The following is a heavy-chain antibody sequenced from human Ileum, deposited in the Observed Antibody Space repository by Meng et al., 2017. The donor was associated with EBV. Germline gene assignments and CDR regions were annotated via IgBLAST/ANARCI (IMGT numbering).Heavy chain of an antibody. J-gene: IGHJ4*02. D-gene: IGHD1-26*01. CDR2: FYEGTT. Sequence: QVQLQESGPGLVKPSGTLSLTCDVSGVSISGNYWSWIRQSPVKGLEWIGFFYEGTTNYNPSLKSRVTIAAGPANNQISLRLSSVTSVDTAVYYCAKGGQWDPLDSWGRGILVTVSS. CDR1: GVSISGNY. CDR3: AKGGQWDPLDS. V-gene: IGHV4-59*01.